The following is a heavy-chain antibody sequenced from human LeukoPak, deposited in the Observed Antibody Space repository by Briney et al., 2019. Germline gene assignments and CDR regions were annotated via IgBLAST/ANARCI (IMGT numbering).Heavy chain of an antibody. Sequence: PSETLSLTCTVSGGSISSSSYYWGWIRQPPGKGLEWIGSIYYSGSTHYNPSLKSRVTISVDTSKNQFSLKLSSVTAADTAVYYCARYFGTTGTPNYWGQGTLVTVSS. V-gene: IGHV4-39*01. J-gene: IGHJ4*02. D-gene: IGHD1-1*01. CDR3: ARYFGTTGTPNY. CDR1: GGSISSSSYY. CDR2: IYYSGST.